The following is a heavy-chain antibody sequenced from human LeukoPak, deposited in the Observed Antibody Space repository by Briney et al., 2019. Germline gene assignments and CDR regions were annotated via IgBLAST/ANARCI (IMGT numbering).Heavy chain of an antibody. V-gene: IGHV3-43*02. Sequence: PGGSLRLSCVASGFTFDDYAMHWVRQVPGKGLEWVCSISGEGGSTYYADSVKGRFTVSRDNRKKSLYLQMNSLRPEDTALDYCTKDMIRAIFGQGYYHYYGMDVWGQGTTVTVSS. J-gene: IGHJ6*02. CDR3: TKDMIRAIFGQGYYHYYGMDV. CDR1: GFTFDDYA. D-gene: IGHD3-3*01. CDR2: ISGEGGST.